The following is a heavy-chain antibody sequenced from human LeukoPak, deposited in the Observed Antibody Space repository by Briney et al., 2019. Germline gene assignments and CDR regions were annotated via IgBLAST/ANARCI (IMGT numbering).Heavy chain of an antibody. D-gene: IGHD5-18*01. CDR1: GGSISSYY. CDR3: ARQMFSQIWKPDAFDI. Sequence: SETLSLTCTVSGGSISSYYWSWIRQPPGKGLEWIGYIYTSGSTNYNPSLKSRVTISVDTSKNQFSLKLSSVTAADTAVYYCARQMFSQIWKPDAFDIWGQGTMVTVSS. V-gene: IGHV4-4*09. CDR2: IYTSGST. J-gene: IGHJ3*02.